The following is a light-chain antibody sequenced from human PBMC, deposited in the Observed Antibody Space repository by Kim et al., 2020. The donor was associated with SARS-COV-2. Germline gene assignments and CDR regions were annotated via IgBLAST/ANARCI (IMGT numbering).Light chain of an antibody. Sequence: PGRPARITGAGYKLGDREVSWYRQKAGPSPVVVSYKDNQRPSGIPGRFSGANSGNTATLTISGTQAMDEADYYCQAWDSSTHNYVFGAGTKVTVL. CDR3: QAWDSSTHNYV. V-gene: IGLV3-1*01. CDR1: KLGDRE. CDR2: KDN. J-gene: IGLJ1*01.